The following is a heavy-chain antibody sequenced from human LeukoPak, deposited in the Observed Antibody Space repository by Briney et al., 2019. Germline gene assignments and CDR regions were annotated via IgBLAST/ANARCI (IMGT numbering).Heavy chain of an antibody. V-gene: IGHV3-30-3*01. D-gene: IGHD3-10*01. CDR3: AIAGLWFGESVIHYGMDV. Sequence: QTGGSLRLSCAASGFTFSSYAMHWVRQAPGKGLEWVAVISYDGSNKYYADSVKGRFTISRDNSKNTLYLQMNSLRAEDTAVYYCAIAGLWFGESVIHYGMDVWGQGTTVTVSS. J-gene: IGHJ6*02. CDR2: ISYDGSNK. CDR1: GFTFSSYA.